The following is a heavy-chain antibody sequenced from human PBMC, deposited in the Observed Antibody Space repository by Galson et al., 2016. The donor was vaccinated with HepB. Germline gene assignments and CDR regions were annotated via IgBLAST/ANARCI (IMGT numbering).Heavy chain of an antibody. V-gene: IGHV3-23*01. D-gene: IGHD5-18*01. CDR1: GSTFSSYV. J-gene: IGHJ4*02. CDR2: IVGSGGTT. CDR3: ASQQLWPSFDY. Sequence: SLRLSCAASGSTFSSYVMSWVRQAPGQGLEWVSGIVGSGGTTYYAESVQGRFIVSRDNSKNILHLQMDSLRIEETAIYYCASQQLWPSFDYWGQGSLVPVSS.